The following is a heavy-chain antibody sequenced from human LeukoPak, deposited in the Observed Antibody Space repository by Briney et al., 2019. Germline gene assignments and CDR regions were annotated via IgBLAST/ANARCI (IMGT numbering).Heavy chain of an antibody. CDR3: ARELGIAVAGIVDGNAFDI. CDR2: ISSSSSYI. CDR1: GFIFGDYV. V-gene: IGHV3-21*04. D-gene: IGHD6-19*01. J-gene: IGHJ3*02. Sequence: GGSLRLSCTTSGFIFGDYVMNWVRQAPGKGLEWVSSISSSSSYIYYADSVKGRFTISRDNAKNSLYLQMNSLRAEDTAVYYCARELGIAVAGIVDGNAFDIWGQGTMVTVSS.